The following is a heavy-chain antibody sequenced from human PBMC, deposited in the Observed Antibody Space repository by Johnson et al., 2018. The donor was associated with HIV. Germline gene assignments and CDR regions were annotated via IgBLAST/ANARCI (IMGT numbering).Heavy chain of an antibody. D-gene: IGHD6-13*01. J-gene: IGHJ3*02. Sequence: QVLLVESGGGLVQPGGSLRLSCAASGFTFSSYAMSWVRQAPGKGLEWVAVISYDGSNKYYADSVKGRFTISRDNSKNTLYLQMNSLRAEDTAVYYCARSPRAAEGAFDIWGQGTMVTVSS. V-gene: IGHV3-30*04. CDR2: ISYDGSNK. CDR1: GFTFSSYA. CDR3: ARSPRAAEGAFDI.